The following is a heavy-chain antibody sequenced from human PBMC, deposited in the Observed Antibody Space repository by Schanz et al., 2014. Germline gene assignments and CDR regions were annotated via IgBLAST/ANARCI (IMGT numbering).Heavy chain of an antibody. Sequence: EVHLVESGGGLVQPGGSLRLSCAASGFSFGTYAMSWVRQAPGKGLEWVSYVSRSTPDIYYADSVKGRFTMSRDNAKNSVFLQMNSLRAEDTAVYYCVRDSFFAFDYWGQGTLVTVSS. D-gene: IGHD3-3*01. CDR1: GFSFGTYA. V-gene: IGHV3-48*01. CDR3: VRDSFFAFDY. CDR2: VSRSTPDI. J-gene: IGHJ4*02.